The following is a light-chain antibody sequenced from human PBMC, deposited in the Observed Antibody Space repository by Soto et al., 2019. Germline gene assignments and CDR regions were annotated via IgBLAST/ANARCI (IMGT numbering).Light chain of an antibody. CDR2: DVT. V-gene: IGLV2-14*01. Sequence: QSVLTQPASVSGSPGQSITISCTGTSTDVGGYNYVSWYQQHPGKAPKLMIYDVTSRPSGVSNRFSGSKSGNTASLIISGLQAEDEADYYCSSYTSSDTYVFGTGTKLTVL. J-gene: IGLJ1*01. CDR1: STDVGGYNY. CDR3: SSYTSSDTYV.